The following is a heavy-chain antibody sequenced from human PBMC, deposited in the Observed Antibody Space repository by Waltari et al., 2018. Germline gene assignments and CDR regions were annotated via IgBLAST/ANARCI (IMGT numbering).Heavy chain of an antibody. CDR1: GYTLTELS. Sequence: QVQLVQSGAEVKKPGASVKVSCKVSGYTLTELSMNWVGQAPGKGLEGMGGFDLEDGETIYAQKCQGRLTMTAETPTDTAYMELSSLRAEDTAVYYCATNTGDKRIDWYFDLWGRGTLVTVSS. D-gene: IGHD7-27*01. J-gene: IGHJ2*01. V-gene: IGHV1-24*01. CDR2: FDLEDGET. CDR3: ATNTGDKRIDWYFDL.